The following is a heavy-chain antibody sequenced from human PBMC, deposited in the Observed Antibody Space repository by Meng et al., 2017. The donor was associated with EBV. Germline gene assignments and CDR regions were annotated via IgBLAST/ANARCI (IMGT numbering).Heavy chain of an antibody. D-gene: IGHD3-10*01. V-gene: IGHV1-69*01. Sequence: QVLLGEFEAEVKTPGSSGKVTCKISGGPFRNYASSWVRQAPGEGLEWLGGFLPTLGAPNYAQKFHGRVSITADESTSTHYMDLSSLRSEDTAVYYCASESGRGYTPDYWGQGTLVTVSS. CDR3: ASESGRGYTPDY. J-gene: IGHJ4*02. CDR2: FLPTLGAP. CDR1: GGPFRNYA.